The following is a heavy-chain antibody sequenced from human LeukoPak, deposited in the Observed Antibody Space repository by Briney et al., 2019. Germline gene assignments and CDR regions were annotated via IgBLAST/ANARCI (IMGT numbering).Heavy chain of an antibody. J-gene: IGHJ3*02. Sequence: ASVRVSCKASGYTFTGYFMHWVRQAPGQGLEWMGWINPNSGGTDYAEMFQGRVTMTRDTSISTAYMELKTLKSDDTAVYFCARSTYYYDGSGYKTDAFDIWAKGQWSPSLQ. D-gene: IGHD3-22*01. CDR2: INPNSGGT. CDR3: ARSTYYYDGSGYKTDAFDI. V-gene: IGHV1-2*02. CDR1: GYTFTGYF.